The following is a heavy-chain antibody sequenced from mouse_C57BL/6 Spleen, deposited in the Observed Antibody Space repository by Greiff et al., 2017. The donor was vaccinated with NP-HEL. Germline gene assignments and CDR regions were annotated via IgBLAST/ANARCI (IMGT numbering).Heavy chain of an antibody. J-gene: IGHJ1*03. CDR2: IGSGSTTI. Sequence: EVKLVESGGGLVKPGGSLKLSCAASGFTFSDYGMHWVRQAPEKGLEWVAYIGSGSTTIYYADTVKGRFTISRDNAKNTLFLQMTSLRSEDTAMYYCARRSHFDVWGTGTTVTVSS. CDR1: GFTFSDYG. V-gene: IGHV5-17*01. CDR3: ARRSHFDV.